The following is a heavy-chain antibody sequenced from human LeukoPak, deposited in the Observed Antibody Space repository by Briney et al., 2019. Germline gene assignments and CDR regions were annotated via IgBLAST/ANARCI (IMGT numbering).Heavy chain of an antibody. CDR1: AFTFSSYG. J-gene: IGHJ4*02. CDR2: ISYDGSNK. CDR3: AKDPGIAVAGAGEGFDY. D-gene: IGHD6-19*01. V-gene: IGHV3-30*18. Sequence: GGSLRLSCAASAFTFSSYGMHWVRQAPGKGLEWVAVISYDGSNKYYADSVKGRFTISRDNSKNTLYLQMNSLRAEDTAVYYCAKDPGIAVAGAGEGFDYWGQGTLVTVSS.